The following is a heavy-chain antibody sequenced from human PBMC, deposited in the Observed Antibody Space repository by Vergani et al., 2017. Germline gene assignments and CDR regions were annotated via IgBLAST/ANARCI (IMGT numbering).Heavy chain of an antibody. V-gene: IGHV4-59*01. Sequence: QVQLQESGPGLVEPSETLSLTCTVSGGSINNYFWSWIRQPPGKGLEWIGYIYYSGTTKYNPSLKSRVTMSVDTSKNHFSLKLTSVTAAATAVYFCARNDQMLSVWGQGTLVTVSS. CDR3: ARNDQMLSV. CDR1: GGSINNYF. CDR2: IYYSGTT. J-gene: IGHJ4*02. D-gene: IGHD2-2*01.